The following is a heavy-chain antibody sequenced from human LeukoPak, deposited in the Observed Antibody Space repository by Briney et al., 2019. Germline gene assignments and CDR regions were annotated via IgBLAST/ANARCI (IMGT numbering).Heavy chain of an antibody. CDR3: ARLRMRELLGRFDP. D-gene: IGHD1-26*01. Sequence: SETLSLTCTVSGYSISSGYYWGWIRQPPGKGLEWIGYIYYSGSTNYNPSLKSRVTISVDTSKNQFSLKLSSVTAADTAVYYCARLRMRELLGRFDPWGQGTLVTVSS. CDR2: IYYSGST. V-gene: IGHV4-38-2*02. J-gene: IGHJ5*02. CDR1: GYSISSGYY.